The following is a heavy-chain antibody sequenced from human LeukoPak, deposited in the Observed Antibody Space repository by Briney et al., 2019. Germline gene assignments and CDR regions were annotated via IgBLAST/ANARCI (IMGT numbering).Heavy chain of an antibody. Sequence: SETLSLTCTVSGGSISSCYWSWIRRPPPKGREWIVYIYYTGSTSYNPSLKSRATISLDTSKSQYSLRLTSVTAADTAVYYCASHGSSGHDPLTWGQGTLVTVSS. V-gene: IGHV4-59*08. CDR3: ASHGSSGHDPLT. D-gene: IGHD5-12*01. CDR1: GGSISSCY. J-gene: IGHJ4*02. CDR2: IYYTGST.